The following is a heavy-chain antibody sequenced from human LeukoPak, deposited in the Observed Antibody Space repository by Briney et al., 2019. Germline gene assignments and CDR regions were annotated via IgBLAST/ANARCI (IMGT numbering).Heavy chain of an antibody. V-gene: IGHV3-23*01. J-gene: IGHJ2*01. CDR2: ISGTGSGT. CDR3: AKDHSNWYFDL. CDR1: GFTFSSDA. Sequence: GGSLRLSCAASGFTFSSDAMSWVRQAPGKGLEWVSAISGTGSGTYYADSVKGRFTISRDNSKNALYLQMNSLRAEDTALYYCAKDHSNWYFDLWGRGTLLTVSS.